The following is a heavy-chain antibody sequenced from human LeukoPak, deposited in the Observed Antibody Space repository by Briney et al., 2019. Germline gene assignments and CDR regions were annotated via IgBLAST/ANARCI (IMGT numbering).Heavy chain of an antibody. V-gene: IGHV3-30-3*01. Sequence: GRSLRLSCAASGFTFSSYAMHWVRQAPGKGLEWVAVISYDGSNKYYADSVKGRFTISRDNSKNTLYLQMNSLRAEDTAVYYCARDQGISYSSGWNYYYGMDVWGQGTTVTVSS. D-gene: IGHD6-19*01. J-gene: IGHJ6*02. CDR1: GFTFSSYA. CDR3: ARDQGISYSSGWNYYYGMDV. CDR2: ISYDGSNK.